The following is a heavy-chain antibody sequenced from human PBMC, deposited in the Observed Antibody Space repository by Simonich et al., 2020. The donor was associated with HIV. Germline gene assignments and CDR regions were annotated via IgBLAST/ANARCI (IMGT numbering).Heavy chain of an antibody. Sequence: QVQLQESGPGLVKPSETLSLTCAVSGYSFSRTYYGGRIRQPPGKGLDWIVNFHHWSIHYTPARKSQLTISVDMSKNQVYLNWRSVTAADTAVYYCGRTNYGSGIDYWGQGTLVTVSS. CDR2: FHHWSI. V-gene: IGHV4-38-2*01. J-gene: IGHJ4*02. CDR3: GRTNYGSGIDY. D-gene: IGHD3-10*01. CDR1: GYSFSRTYY.